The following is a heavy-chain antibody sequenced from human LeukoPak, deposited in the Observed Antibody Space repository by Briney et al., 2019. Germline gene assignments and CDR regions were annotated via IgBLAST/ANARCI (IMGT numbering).Heavy chain of an antibody. CDR3: ARVVVAPWYFDL. J-gene: IGHJ2*01. V-gene: IGHV3-23*01. CDR1: GFTFSSSA. CDR2: IGVSGAT. D-gene: IGHD3-22*01. Sequence: GGSLRLSCAASGFTFSSSAMSWVRQAPGKVLEWVSSIGVSGATYYADSVKGRFTISRDISKNTLYLQMNSLRAEDTAVYYCARVVVAPWYFDLWGRGTLVTVSS.